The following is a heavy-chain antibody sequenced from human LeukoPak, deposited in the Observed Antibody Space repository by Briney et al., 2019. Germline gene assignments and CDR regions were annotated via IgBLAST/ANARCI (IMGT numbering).Heavy chain of an antibody. CDR3: ASGRDGCFDY. CDR2: IYYSGST. D-gene: IGHD5-24*01. V-gene: IGHV4-59*12. Sequence: PSETLSLTCTVSGGSISSYYWSWIRQPPGKGLEWIGSIYYSGSTYYNPSLKSRVTISVDTSKNQFSLKLSSVTAADTAVYYCASGRDGCFDYWGQGTLVTVSS. CDR1: GGSISSYY. J-gene: IGHJ4*02.